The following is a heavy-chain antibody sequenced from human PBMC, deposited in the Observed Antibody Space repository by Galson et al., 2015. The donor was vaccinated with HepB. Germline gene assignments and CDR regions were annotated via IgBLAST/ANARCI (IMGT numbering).Heavy chain of an antibody. Sequence: SLRLSCAASGFIFSGSAMHWVRQASGKGLEWVGRIGSKAHSYATAYTASVKGRFTISRDDSKNTAYLQMNSLKTEDTAVYYCTRLGDLSGYSSRWGQGTLVTVSS. J-gene: IGHJ4*02. CDR2: IGSKAHSYAT. V-gene: IGHV3-73*01. CDR1: GFIFSGSA. CDR3: TRLGDLSGYSSR. D-gene: IGHD6-13*01.